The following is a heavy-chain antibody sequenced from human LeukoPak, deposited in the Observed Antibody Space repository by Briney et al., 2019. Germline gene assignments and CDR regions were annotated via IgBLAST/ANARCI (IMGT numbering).Heavy chain of an antibody. D-gene: IGHD6-13*01. CDR2: IYYSGST. V-gene: IGHV4-31*03. J-gene: IGHJ4*02. CDR3: AASDSSSWYLFDY. Sequence: PSETLSLTCTVSGGSISSGGYYWSWIRQHPGKGLEWIGYIYYSGSTYYNPSLKSRVTISVDTSKNQFSLKLSSVTAADTAVYYCAASDSSSWYLFDYWGQGTLLTVSS. CDR1: GGSISSGGYY.